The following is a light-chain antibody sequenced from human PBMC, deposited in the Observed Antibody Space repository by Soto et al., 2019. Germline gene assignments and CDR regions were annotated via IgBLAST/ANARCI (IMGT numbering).Light chain of an antibody. CDR2: GAS. CDR3: QQYSSWYT. Sequence: EIVMTQSPATLSVSPGERATLSCRASQSVSSNYLAWYQQKPGQAPRLLIYGASITATGIPDRFSGSGSGTEFTLTISSLQSGDLAVYYCQQYSSWYTFGQGTKLEIK. V-gene: IGKV3D-15*01. CDR1: QSVSSN. J-gene: IGKJ2*01.